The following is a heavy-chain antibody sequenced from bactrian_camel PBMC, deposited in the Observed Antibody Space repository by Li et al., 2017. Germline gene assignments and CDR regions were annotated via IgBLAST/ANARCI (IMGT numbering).Heavy chain of an antibody. D-gene: IGHD6*01. V-gene: IGHV3S1*01. Sequence: HVQLVESGGESVQAGGSLRLSCEISLYIYSSYCMGWVRETPGKERAAVAAHYTGTATKYVADSVKGRFTISRDNAKNTVYLQMNSLKSEDTALYYCATGEPGEVAGTGALFGCWGQGTQVTVS. CDR3: ATGEPGEVAGTGALFGC. J-gene: IGHJ6*01. CDR2: HYTGTATK. CDR1: LYIYSSYC.